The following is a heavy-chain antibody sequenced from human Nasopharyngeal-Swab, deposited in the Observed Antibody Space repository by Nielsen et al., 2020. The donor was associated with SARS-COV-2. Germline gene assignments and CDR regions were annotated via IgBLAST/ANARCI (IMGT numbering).Heavy chain of an antibody. CDR1: GGTFSSYA. J-gene: IGHJ6*03. V-gene: IGHV1-69*13. D-gene: IGHD4-17*01. Sequence: SVKVSCKASGGTFSSYAISWARQAPGQGLEWMGGIIPIFGTANYAQKFQGRVTITADESTSTAYMELSSLRSEDTAVYYCARGHGDYVRPHYYYYYTDVWGKGTTVTVSS. CDR3: ARGHGDYVRPHYYYYYTDV. CDR2: IIPIFGTA.